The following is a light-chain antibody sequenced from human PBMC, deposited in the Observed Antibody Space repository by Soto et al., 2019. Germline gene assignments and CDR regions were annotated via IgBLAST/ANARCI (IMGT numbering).Light chain of an antibody. Sequence: ENVLTQSPGTLSLSPGERATLSFRASQSVSSNLAWYQQKPGQAPRFLIYGASTRATGIPARFSGSGSGTEFTLTISSLQSEDFAVYYCQQYGSSGTFGQGTKVDIK. CDR1: QSVSSN. CDR3: QQYGSSGT. J-gene: IGKJ1*01. CDR2: GAS. V-gene: IGKV3-15*01.